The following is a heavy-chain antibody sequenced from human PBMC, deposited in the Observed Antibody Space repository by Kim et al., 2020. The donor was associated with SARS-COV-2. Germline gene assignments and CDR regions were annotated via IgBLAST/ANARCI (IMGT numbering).Heavy chain of an antibody. CDR2: ISGSGGST. CDR1: GFTFSSYA. J-gene: IGHJ4*02. CDR3: AKALRVILTCYRYFDY. Sequence: GGSLRLSCAASGFTFSSYAMSWVRQAPGKGLEWVSAISGSGGSTYYADSVKGRFTISRDNSKNTLYLQMNSLRAEDTAVYYCAKALRVILTCYRYFDYWGQGTLVTVSS. D-gene: IGHD3-9*01. V-gene: IGHV3-23*01.